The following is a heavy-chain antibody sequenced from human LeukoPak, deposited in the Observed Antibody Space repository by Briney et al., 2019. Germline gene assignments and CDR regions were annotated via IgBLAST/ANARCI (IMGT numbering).Heavy chain of an antibody. V-gene: IGHV3-23*01. Sequence: PGGSLRLSCAASGFNFSSYAMSWVRQAPGKGLEWVSAISGSGGSTYYADSVKGRFTISRDNSKNTLYLQMNSLRAEDTAVYYCAKNFLSGYDFWSGYFADYWGQGTLVTVSS. CDR1: GFNFSSYA. J-gene: IGHJ4*02. D-gene: IGHD3-3*01. CDR3: AKNFLSGYDFWSGYFADY. CDR2: ISGSGGST.